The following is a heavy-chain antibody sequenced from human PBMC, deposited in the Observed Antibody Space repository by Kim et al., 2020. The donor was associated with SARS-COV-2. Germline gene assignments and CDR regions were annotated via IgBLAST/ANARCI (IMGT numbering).Heavy chain of an antibody. V-gene: IGHV4-59*08. Sequence: SETLSLTCTVSGGSISSYYWSWIRQPPGKGLEWIGYVYYSGSTNYNPSLKSRVTISVDTSKNQFSLKLSSVTAADTAVYYCARHRAVYYYDSSGYRARGAFDIWGQGTMVTVSS. CDR3: ARHRAVYYYDSSGYRARGAFDI. J-gene: IGHJ3*02. CDR2: VYYSGST. CDR1: GGSISSYY. D-gene: IGHD3-22*01.